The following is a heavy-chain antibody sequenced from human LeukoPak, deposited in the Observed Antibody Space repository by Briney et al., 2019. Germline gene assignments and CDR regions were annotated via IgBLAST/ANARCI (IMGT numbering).Heavy chain of an antibody. V-gene: IGHV3-23*01. CDR3: TRGSYLAAFDI. J-gene: IGHJ3*02. Sequence: GGSLRLSCAASGFTFSSYAMSWVRQAPGKGLEWVSVISGSGGGTYYADSVKGRFTISRDNSKNTLYLQMNSLRAEDTAIYYCTRGSYLAAFDIWGQGTMVTVSS. CDR2: ISGSGGGT. CDR1: GFTFSSYA.